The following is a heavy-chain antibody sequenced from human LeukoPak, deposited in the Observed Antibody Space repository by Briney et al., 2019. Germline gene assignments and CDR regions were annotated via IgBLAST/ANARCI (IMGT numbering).Heavy chain of an antibody. CDR3: GRLLGAARTDYFDS. Sequence: SETLSLTCTVSSGSISGDYFWAWTRQAPGKGLVWVGSVYSPVRSHYNPSLQSRVSMSLDTSKSQFSLRLSYVTAADTALYFCGRLLGAARTDYFDSWGQGIMVTVSS. D-gene: IGHD1-1*01. CDR1: SGSISGDYF. CDR2: VYSPVRS. J-gene: IGHJ4*02. V-gene: IGHV4-39*01.